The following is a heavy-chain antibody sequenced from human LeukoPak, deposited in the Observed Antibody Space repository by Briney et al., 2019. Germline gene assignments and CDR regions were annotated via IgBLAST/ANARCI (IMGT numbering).Heavy chain of an antibody. CDR1: GFTFGDYA. J-gene: IGHJ6*02. CDR2: IRSKAYGGTT. CDR3: TRGGEYQLLRKIVDFYYYGMDV. V-gene: IGHV3-49*04. D-gene: IGHD2-2*01. Sequence: GGSLRLSCTASGFTFGDYAMSWVRQAPGKGLEWVGFIRSKAYGGTTEYAASVKGRFTISRDDSKSIAYLQMNSLKTEDTAVYYCTRGGEYQLLRKIVDFYYYGMDVWGPGTTVTVSS.